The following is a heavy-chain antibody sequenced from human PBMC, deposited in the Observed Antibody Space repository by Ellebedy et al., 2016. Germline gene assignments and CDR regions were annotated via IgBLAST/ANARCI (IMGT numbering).Heavy chain of an antibody. CDR1: GLTFSNYA. D-gene: IGHD3-22*01. V-gene: IGHV3-23*01. J-gene: IGHJ6*02. CDR3: ASTRGFCSSSGCYSYYGLDV. Sequence: GESLKISXVVSGLTFSNYAMSWVRQVPRKGLEWVSVISGNGGDTHYADSVRGRFTVSRDNPKNTVYLQMDSLRGDDTAVYYCASTRGFCSSSGCYSYYGLDVWGQGTTVTVS. CDR2: ISGNGGDT.